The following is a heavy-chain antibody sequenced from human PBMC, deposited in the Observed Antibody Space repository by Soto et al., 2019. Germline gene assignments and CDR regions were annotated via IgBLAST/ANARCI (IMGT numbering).Heavy chain of an antibody. CDR2: MNPNSGNT. CDR1: GYTITAHL. V-gene: IGHV1-8*02. Sequence: GASVKVSCKASGYTITAHLLHWVRQATGQGLEWMGWMNPNSGNTGYAQKFQGRVTMTRNTSISTAYMELSSLRSEDTAVYYCARAGRTVTTPHYYYYYGMDVWGQGTTVTVSS. D-gene: IGHD4-4*01. J-gene: IGHJ6*02. CDR3: ARAGRTVTTPHYYYYYGMDV.